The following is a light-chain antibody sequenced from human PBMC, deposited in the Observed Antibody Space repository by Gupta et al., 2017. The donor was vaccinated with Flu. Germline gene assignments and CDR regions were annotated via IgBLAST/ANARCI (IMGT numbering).Light chain of an antibody. V-gene: IGKV2-28*01. CDR3: MQRLQTPPYT. CDR1: QNLLHSNGNNY. Sequence: DMVTDQSTLPMPVTPGERASISCRSSQNLLHSNGNNYLDWYLQKPGQSPQLLILLASTRASGVPHRFSGSGSGTDFTLKISRVEAEDVVIYYFMQRLQTPPYTFGQGTKLEIK. CDR2: LAS. J-gene: IGKJ2*01.